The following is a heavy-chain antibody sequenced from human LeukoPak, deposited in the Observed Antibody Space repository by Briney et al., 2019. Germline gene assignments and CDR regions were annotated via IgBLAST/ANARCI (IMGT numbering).Heavy chain of an antibody. J-gene: IGHJ4*02. Sequence: GGSLRLSCAASGFIFTNFAMHWVRQAPGKGLEWVAVISNDERNKYYAESVKGRFTISRDNSNSMVYPQMTSLRLEDTAVYYCARPSPPGDGYNPSDQWGQGSLVIVSS. V-gene: IGHV3-30*04. CDR3: ARPSPPGDGYNPSDQ. D-gene: IGHD5-24*01. CDR2: ISNDERNK. CDR1: GFIFTNFA.